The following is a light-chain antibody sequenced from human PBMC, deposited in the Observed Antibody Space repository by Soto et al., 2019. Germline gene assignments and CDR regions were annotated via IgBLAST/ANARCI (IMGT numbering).Light chain of an antibody. J-gene: IGLJ2*01. CDR1: SRDIGAYNL. Sequence: QSALTQPASVSGSPGQSITTSCSGTSRDIGAYNLASGYQQRPGKAPKLLIYEVRNRPSGISYRFSGSKSGTKASLTISSRLPEDEADYYCSTYTSRSTLVFGGGTKLTVL. CDR2: EVR. CDR3: STYTSRSTLV. V-gene: IGLV2-14*01.